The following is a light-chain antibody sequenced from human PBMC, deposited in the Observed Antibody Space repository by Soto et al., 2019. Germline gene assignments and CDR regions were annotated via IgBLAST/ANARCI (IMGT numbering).Light chain of an antibody. CDR3: SSYTSSSPIVV. J-gene: IGLJ2*01. CDR2: DVS. Sequence: QSALTQPASVSGSPGQSITISCTGTSSDVGGYNYVSWYQQHPGNDPQLMIYDVSKRPSGVSNRVSDSKSGNTASLTISGRQPEEEADYYCSSYTSSSPIVVFGGGTELTVL. CDR1: SSDVGGYNY. V-gene: IGLV2-14*01.